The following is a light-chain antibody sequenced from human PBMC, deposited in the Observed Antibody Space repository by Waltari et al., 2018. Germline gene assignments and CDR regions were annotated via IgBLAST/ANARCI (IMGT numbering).Light chain of an antibody. J-gene: IGLJ1*01. V-gene: IGLV2-11*01. CDR2: DVT. CDR1: SSDIGAYDY. CDR3: CSYAGSYTYV. Sequence: QSALTQPRSVSGSPGPSVTISCTGTSSDIGAYDYFLWYQPHPGQPPKRIIYDVTDRPSGVPDRFAGSKSGNTASLTISGLQAEDEADYYCCSYAGSYTYVFGTGTKVTVL.